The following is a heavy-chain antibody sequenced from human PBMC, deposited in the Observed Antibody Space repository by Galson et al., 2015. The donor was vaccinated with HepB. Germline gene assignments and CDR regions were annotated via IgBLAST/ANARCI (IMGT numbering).Heavy chain of an antibody. CDR3: ARDHPHSGCDY. CDR1: GFTVSSNY. V-gene: IGHV3-53*01. CDR2: IYSGGST. J-gene: IGHJ4*02. Sequence: SLRLSCAASGFTVSSNYMSRVRQAPGKGLEWVSVIYSGGSTYYADSVKGRFTISRDNSKNTLYLQMNSLRAEDTAVYYCARDHPHSGCDYWGQGTLVTVSS. D-gene: IGHD3-10*01.